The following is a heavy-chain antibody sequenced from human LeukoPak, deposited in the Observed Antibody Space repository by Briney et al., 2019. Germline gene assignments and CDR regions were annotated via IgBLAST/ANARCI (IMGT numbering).Heavy chain of an antibody. V-gene: IGHV1-46*01. CDR3: VRSVPAQGTAMALFDY. Sequence: ASVKVSCKASGYTFTSYYMHWVRQAPGQGLEWMGIINPSGGSTSYAQKFQGRVTMTRDTSISTAYLDLSSLRSEDTAVFYCVRSVPAQGTAMALFDYWGQGTLVTVSS. J-gene: IGHJ4*02. D-gene: IGHD6-19*01. CDR2: INPSGGST. CDR1: GYTFTSYY.